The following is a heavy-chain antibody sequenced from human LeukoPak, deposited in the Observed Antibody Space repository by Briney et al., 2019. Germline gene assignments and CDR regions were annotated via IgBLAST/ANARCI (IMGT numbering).Heavy chain of an antibody. V-gene: IGHV1-69*05. CDR3: ARSLGYCSSTSCSYDY. CDR2: IIPIFGTA. D-gene: IGHD2-2*01. CDR1: GGTFSSYA. J-gene: IGHJ4*02. Sequence: SVKVSCKASGGTFSSYAISWVRQAPGQGLEWMGGIIPIFGTANYAQKFQGRVTITTDESTSTAYMELSSLRSEDTAVYYCARSLGYCSSTSCSYDYWGQGTLVTVSS.